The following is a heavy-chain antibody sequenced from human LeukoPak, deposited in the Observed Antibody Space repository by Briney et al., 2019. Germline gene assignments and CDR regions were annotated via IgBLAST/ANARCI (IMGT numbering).Heavy chain of an antibody. Sequence: SETLSLTCTVSGVSISGYCWNWIRQSPGKGLEWIGYVYYTGSTSYNPSLKSRVTISVDASKNQFSLNLSSVTAADTAVYYCARYYYDSSNYFDYWGQGTLVTVSS. V-gene: IGHV4-59*01. CDR3: ARYYYDSSNYFDY. CDR1: GVSISGYC. J-gene: IGHJ4*02. D-gene: IGHD3-22*01. CDR2: VYYTGST.